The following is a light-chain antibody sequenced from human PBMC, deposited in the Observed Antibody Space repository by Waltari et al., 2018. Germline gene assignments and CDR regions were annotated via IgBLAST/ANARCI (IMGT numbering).Light chain of an antibody. CDR3: HSRDASGVGGT. CDR2: DKN. V-gene: IGLV3-19*01. Sequence: TQDPAVSVAMGQTVRITCRGDSLRSYYASLYRKRQGQAPILVMYDKNNRPSGVPDRFSGSSSDNTASLTITGAQAEDEAYYYCHSRDASGVGGTFGGGTKLTVL. CDR1: SLRSYY. J-gene: IGLJ3*02.